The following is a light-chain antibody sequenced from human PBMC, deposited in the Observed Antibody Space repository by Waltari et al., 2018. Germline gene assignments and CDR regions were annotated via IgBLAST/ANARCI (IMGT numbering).Light chain of an antibody. V-gene: IGLV1-51*01. CDR1: SSHIGNND. J-gene: IGLJ3*02. CDR3: GTWDSSLNVGV. CDR2: DND. Sequence: QSVLTQPPSVSAAPGQQVTISCSGSSSHIGNNDISWYQHLPGTAPKLLIYDNDKRPSGIPDRFYGSKSGTSATLGITGLQTGDEADYYCGTWDSSLNVGVFGGGTELTVL.